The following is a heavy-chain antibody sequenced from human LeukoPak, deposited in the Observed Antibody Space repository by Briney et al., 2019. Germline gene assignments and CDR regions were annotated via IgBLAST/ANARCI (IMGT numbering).Heavy chain of an antibody. Sequence: ASVKVSCKVSGYTLTELSMHWVRQAPGKGLECMGGFDPEDGETIYAQKFQGRVTMTEDTSTDTAYMELSSLRSEDTAVYYCVTLGYPPFTFDIWGQGTMVTVSS. J-gene: IGHJ3*02. CDR1: GYTLTELS. D-gene: IGHD5-12*01. CDR2: FDPEDGET. CDR3: VTLGYPPFTFDI. V-gene: IGHV1-24*01.